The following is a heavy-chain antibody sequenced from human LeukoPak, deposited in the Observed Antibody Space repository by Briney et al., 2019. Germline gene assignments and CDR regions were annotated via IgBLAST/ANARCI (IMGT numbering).Heavy chain of an antibody. J-gene: IGHJ4*02. CDR3: ARDQSAAVYNYAY. CDR1: GYTFTGYY. Sequence: ASVKVSCKASGYTFTGYYMHWVRQAPGQGLEWMGWINPNSGGTNYAQKFQGRVTMTRDTSISTAYMELSRLRSDDTAVYYCARDQSAAVYNYAYGGQGTSVTVS. CDR2: INPNSGGT. D-gene: IGHD6-13*01. V-gene: IGHV1-2*02.